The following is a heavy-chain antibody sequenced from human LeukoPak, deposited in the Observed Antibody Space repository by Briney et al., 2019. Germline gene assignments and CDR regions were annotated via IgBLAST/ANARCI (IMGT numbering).Heavy chain of an antibody. J-gene: IGHJ4*02. CDR3: ASSGSRWLIDKTYSPY. V-gene: IGHV4-34*01. CDR1: GGSFSGYY. CDR2: INHSGST. D-gene: IGHD3-22*01. Sequence: KTSETLSLTCAVYGGSFSGYYRSWIRQPPGKGLEWIGEINHSGSTNYNPSLKSRLTISIDTSKNQFSLKLSSVTAADTAVYYCASSGSRWLIDKTYSPYWGQGTLVTVSS.